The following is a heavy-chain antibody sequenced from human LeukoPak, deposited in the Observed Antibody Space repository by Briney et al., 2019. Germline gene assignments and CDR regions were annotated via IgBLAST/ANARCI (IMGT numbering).Heavy chain of an antibody. V-gene: IGHV1-18*01. D-gene: IGHD3-3*01. CDR1: GYTFTSYG. Sequence: GASVTVSCKASGYTFTSYGISWVRQAPGQGLEWMGWISAYNGNTNYAQNLQGRVTMTTDTSTSTAYMELRSLRSDDTAVYYCARDLNTISQVEPTDYWGQGTLVTVSS. J-gene: IGHJ4*02. CDR3: ARDLNTISQVEPTDY. CDR2: ISAYNGNT.